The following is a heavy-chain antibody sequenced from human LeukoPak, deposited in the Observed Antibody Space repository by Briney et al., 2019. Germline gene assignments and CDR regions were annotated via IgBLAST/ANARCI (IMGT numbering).Heavy chain of an antibody. V-gene: IGHV4-34*01. CDR1: GGSFSGYY. CDR2: INHSGST. Sequence: SETLSLTCAVYGGSFSGYYWSWLRQPPGKGLEWIGEINHSGSTNYNPSLKRRVTISVDTSKNQFSLKLSSVTAADTAVYYCARAPRGYDYVWGSYRWGRYFDYWGQGTLVTVSS. CDR3: ARAPRGYDYVWGSYRWGRYFDY. D-gene: IGHD3-16*02. J-gene: IGHJ4*02.